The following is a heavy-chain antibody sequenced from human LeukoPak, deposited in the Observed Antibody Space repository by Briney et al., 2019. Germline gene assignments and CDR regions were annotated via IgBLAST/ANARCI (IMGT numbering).Heavy chain of an antibody. CDR2: IYHSGST. CDR1: GGSISSGGYS. Sequence: SETLSLTCAVSGGSISSGGYSWSWIRQPPGKGLEWIGYIYHSGSTYYNPSLESRVTISVDTSKNQFSLKLSSVTAADTAVYYCARDRSSGDWYWYIDLWGRGTLVTVS. J-gene: IGHJ2*01. CDR3: ARDRSSGDWYWYIDL. V-gene: IGHV4-30-2*01. D-gene: IGHD2-21*02.